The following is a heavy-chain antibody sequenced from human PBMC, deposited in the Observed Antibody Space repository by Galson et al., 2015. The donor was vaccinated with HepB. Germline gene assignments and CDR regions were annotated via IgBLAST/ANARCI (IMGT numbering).Heavy chain of an antibody. V-gene: IGHV1-46*03. CDR1: GYTFTSYY. CDR3: ARMIAAAGIEYYYGMDV. J-gene: IGHJ6*02. Sequence: SCKASGYTFTSYYMHWVRQAPGQGLEWMGIINPSGGSTSYAQKFQGRVTMTRDTSTSTVYMELSSLRSEDTAVYYCARMIAAAGIEYYYGMDVWGQGTTVTVSS. CDR2: INPSGGST. D-gene: IGHD6-13*01.